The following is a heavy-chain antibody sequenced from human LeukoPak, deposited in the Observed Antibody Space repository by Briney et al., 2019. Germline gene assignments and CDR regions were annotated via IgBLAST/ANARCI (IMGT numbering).Heavy chain of an antibody. J-gene: IGHJ4*02. CDR3: AKDISGSYGGYFDY. CDR1: GFTFSSYA. Sequence: GGSLRLSCAASGFTFSSYAMSWVRQAPVKGLEWVSAISGSAGGTYYADSVKGRFTISRDNSKNTLYLQMNSLRAEDTAVYYCAKDISGSYGGYFDYWGQGTLVTVSS. V-gene: IGHV3-23*01. CDR2: ISGSAGGT. D-gene: IGHD1-26*01.